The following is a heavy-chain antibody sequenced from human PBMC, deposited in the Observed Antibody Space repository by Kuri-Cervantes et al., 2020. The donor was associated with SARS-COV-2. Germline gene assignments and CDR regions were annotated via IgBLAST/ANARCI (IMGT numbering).Heavy chain of an antibody. CDR3: ARALGYCSSTSCSYWDYYYYGMDV. J-gene: IGHJ6*02. Sequence: ASVKVSCKASGYTFTGYYMHWVRQAPGQGLEWMGWINPNSGGTNYAQKFQGWVTMTRDTSISTAYMELSRLGSDDTAVYYCARALGYCSSTSCSYWDYYYYGMDVWGQGTTVTVSS. CDR1: GYTFTGYY. CDR2: INPNSGGT. V-gene: IGHV1-2*04. D-gene: IGHD2-2*01.